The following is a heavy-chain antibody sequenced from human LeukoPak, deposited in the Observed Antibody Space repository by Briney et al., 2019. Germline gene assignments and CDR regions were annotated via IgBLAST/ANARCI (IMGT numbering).Heavy chain of an antibody. CDR1: GFTFSSYW. D-gene: IGHD5-18*01. CDR2: IKQDGSEK. CDR3: ASYKDGWDTAMVASIDY. J-gene: IGHJ4*02. V-gene: IGHV3-7*01. Sequence: QPGGSLRLSCAASGFTFSSYWMSWVRQAPGKGLEWVANIKQDGSEKYYVDSVKGRFTISRDNAKNSLYLQMNSLRAEDTAVYYCASYKDGWDTAMVASIDYWGQGTLVTVSS.